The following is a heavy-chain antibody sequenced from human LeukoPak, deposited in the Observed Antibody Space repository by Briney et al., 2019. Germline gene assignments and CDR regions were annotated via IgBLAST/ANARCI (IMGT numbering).Heavy chain of an antibody. CDR2: IFTSGAS. V-gene: IGHV4-61*02. D-gene: IGHD3-10*01. CDR1: GDSISTSHSY. J-gene: IGHJ2*01. Sequence: SETLSLTCAVSGDSISTSHSYWNWIRQPAGKGLEGIGRIFTSGASNHNPSLKSRVTISVDTSKNQFSLKLSSVTAADTAVYYCARDRGFRYWYFDLWGRGTLVTVSS. CDR3: ARDRGFRYWYFDL.